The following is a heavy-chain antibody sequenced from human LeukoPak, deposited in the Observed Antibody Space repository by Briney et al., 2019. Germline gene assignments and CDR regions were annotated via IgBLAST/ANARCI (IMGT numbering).Heavy chain of an antibody. V-gene: IGHV3-74*01. CDR2: IKSDGSST. CDR3: AMPYSGSYYSY. CDR1: GIAFSSYW. Sequence: GGSLRLSCAASGIAFSSYWMHWVRQAPGKGLVWVSLIKSDGSSTSYADSVKGRFTISRDNAENTLYLQMNSLRAEDTAVYYCAMPYSGSYYSYWGQGALVTVSS. J-gene: IGHJ4*02. D-gene: IGHD1-26*01.